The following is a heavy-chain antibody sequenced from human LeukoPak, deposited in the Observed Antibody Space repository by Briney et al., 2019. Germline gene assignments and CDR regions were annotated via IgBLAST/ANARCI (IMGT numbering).Heavy chain of an antibody. V-gene: IGHV1-69*05. CDR1: GGTFSSYA. Sequence: GASVKVSCKASGGTFSSYAISWVRQAPGQGLEWMGGIIPIFGTANYAQKFQGRVTITTDESTSTDYMELSSLRSEDTAVYYCARALYYYDSSGYYGLDYWGQGTLVTVSS. D-gene: IGHD3-22*01. J-gene: IGHJ4*02. CDR2: IIPIFGTA. CDR3: ARALYYYDSSGYYGLDY.